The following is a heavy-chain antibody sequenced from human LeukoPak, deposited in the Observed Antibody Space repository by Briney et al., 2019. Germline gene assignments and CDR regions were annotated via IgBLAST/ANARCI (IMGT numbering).Heavy chain of an antibody. J-gene: IGHJ4*02. V-gene: IGHV4-34*01. Sequence: PSETLSLTCAVYGGSFSGYYWSWIRQPPGKGLEWSGEINHSGSTNYNPSLKSRVTISVDTSKNQFSLKLSSVTAADTAVYYCALAAAGTSDYWGQGTLVTVSS. CDR2: INHSGST. CDR3: ALAAAGTSDY. D-gene: IGHD6-13*01. CDR1: GGSFSGYY.